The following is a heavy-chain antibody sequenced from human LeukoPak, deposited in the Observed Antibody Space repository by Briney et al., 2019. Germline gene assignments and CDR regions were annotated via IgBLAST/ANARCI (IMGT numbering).Heavy chain of an antibody. D-gene: IGHD6-19*01. CDR2: INQDGSEK. V-gene: IGHV3-7*01. CDR3: TKGGGGDGSGWSTTDY. CDR1: GFTFSSYW. J-gene: IGHJ4*02. Sequence: GGSLRLSCVASGFTFSSYWMSWVRQAPGKGLEWVANINQDGSEKYDVDSAKGRFTISRDNAKNSLYLQMNSLRVEDTAMYYCTKGGGGDGSGWSTTDYWGQGTLVTISS.